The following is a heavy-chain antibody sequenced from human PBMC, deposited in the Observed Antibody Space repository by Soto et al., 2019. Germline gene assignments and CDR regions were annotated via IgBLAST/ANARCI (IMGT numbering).Heavy chain of an antibody. V-gene: IGHV4-59*08. Sequence: QVQLQESGPGLVKPSETLSLTCTVSGGSISSYYWSWIRQPPGKGLEWIGYIYYSGSTNYNPSLKSRVTIAVDTSTNQCSLKLSSVTAADTAVYYCARRWGDYFDYWGQGTLVTVSS. CDR2: IYYSGST. CDR1: GGSISSYY. J-gene: IGHJ4*02. CDR3: ARRWGDYFDY. D-gene: IGHD3-16*01.